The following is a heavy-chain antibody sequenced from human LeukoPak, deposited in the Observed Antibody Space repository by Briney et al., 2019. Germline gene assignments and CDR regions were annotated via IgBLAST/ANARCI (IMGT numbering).Heavy chain of an antibody. CDR1: GFTFSSYW. Sequence: PGGSLRLSCAASGFTFSSYWMSWIRQAPGKGLEWVANIKQDGSEKEYVSSVKGRFTISRDNAKNSLYLQMNSLRAEDTAVYYCARVSVFYYGMDVWGQGTTVTVSS. V-gene: IGHV3-7*01. D-gene: IGHD1-14*01. J-gene: IGHJ6*02. CDR2: IKQDGSEK. CDR3: ARVSVFYYGMDV.